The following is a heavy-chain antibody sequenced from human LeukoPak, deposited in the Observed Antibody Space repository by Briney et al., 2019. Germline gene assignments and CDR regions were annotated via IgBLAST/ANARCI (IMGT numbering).Heavy chain of an antibody. CDR1: GGSISSSSYY. Sequence: SETLSLTCTVSGGSISSSSYYWGWIRQPRGKGLEWIGSIYYSGSTYYNPSLKSRVTISVDTSKNQFSLKLSSVTAADTAVYYCARRKSSSWPFDYWGQGTLVTVSS. J-gene: IGHJ4*02. CDR3: ARRKSSSWPFDY. V-gene: IGHV4-39*01. CDR2: IYYSGST. D-gene: IGHD6-13*01.